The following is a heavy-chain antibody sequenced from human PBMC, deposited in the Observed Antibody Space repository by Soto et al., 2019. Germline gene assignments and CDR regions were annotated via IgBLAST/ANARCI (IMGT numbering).Heavy chain of an antibody. V-gene: IGHV2-5*02. CDR2: IYWDDDK. D-gene: IGHD1-26*01. CDR1: GFSLSSNGES. CDR3: AHTRGPVKWEIAFDY. J-gene: IGHJ4*02. Sequence: QITLKESGPTLVKSTQTLTLTCTFSGFSLSSNGESVAWIRQPPGKALEWLALIYWDDDKRYSPSLKRRLTITKDTSKNRGCLTMAKRDPADTTTYYCAHTRGPVKWEIAFDYWGQGTLVTVSS.